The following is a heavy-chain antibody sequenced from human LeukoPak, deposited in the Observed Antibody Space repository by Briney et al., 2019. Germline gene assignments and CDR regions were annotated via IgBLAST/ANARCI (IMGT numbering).Heavy chain of an antibody. Sequence: PGGSLRLSCAASGFTFSSYGMHWVRQAPGKGLEWVAVISYDGSNKYYADSVKGRFTISRDNSRNTLYLQMNSLRAEDTAVYYCARDLTIPVAGFFDYWGQGTLVTVSS. CDR1: GFTFSSYG. CDR2: ISYDGSNK. V-gene: IGHV3-30*03. J-gene: IGHJ4*02. CDR3: ARDLTIPVAGFFDY. D-gene: IGHD6-13*01.